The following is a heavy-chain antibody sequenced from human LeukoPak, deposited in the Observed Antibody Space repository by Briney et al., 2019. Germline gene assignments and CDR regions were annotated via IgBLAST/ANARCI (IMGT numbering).Heavy chain of an antibody. Sequence: SQTLSLTCTVSGGSISSGDYYWSWIRQPPGKGLEWIGYIYYSGSTNYNPSLKSRVTISVDTSKNQFSLKLSSVTAADTAVYYCARARAEENYYDSSGAVDYWGQGTLVTVSS. CDR2: IYYSGST. CDR1: GGSISSGDYY. D-gene: IGHD3-22*01. V-gene: IGHV4-30-4*01. CDR3: ARARAEENYYDSSGAVDY. J-gene: IGHJ4*02.